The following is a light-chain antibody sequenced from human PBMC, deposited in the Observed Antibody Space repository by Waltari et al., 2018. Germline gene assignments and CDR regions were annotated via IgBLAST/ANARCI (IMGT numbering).Light chain of an antibody. Sequence: QSALTQPASVSGSPGQSITISCTGTSSDIGRYTYVSWYQQHSGKAPQLLIYDVSNRPSGVSYRFSGSRSGNTASLTISGLQADDEADYFCSSWTGTSTLVLFGGGTRLTVL. CDR2: DVS. CDR1: SSDIGRYTY. V-gene: IGLV2-14*03. J-gene: IGLJ2*01. CDR3: SSWTGTSTLVL.